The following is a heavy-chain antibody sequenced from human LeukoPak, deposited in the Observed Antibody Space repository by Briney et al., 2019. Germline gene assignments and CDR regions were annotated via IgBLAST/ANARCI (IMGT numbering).Heavy chain of an antibody. Sequence: GASVKVSCKASGYTFTSYGISWVRQAPGQGLEWMGRISAYNGNTNYAQKLQGRVTMTTDTSTSTAYMELRSLRSDDTAVYYCARDYNYVWGSYRSGPFDYWGQGTLVTVSS. D-gene: IGHD3-16*02. CDR1: GYTFTSYG. CDR3: ARDYNYVWGSYRSGPFDY. CDR2: ISAYNGNT. V-gene: IGHV1-18*01. J-gene: IGHJ4*02.